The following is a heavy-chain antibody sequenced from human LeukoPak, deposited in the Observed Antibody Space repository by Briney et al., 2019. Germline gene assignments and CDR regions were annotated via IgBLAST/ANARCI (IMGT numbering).Heavy chain of an antibody. V-gene: IGHV1-8*01. D-gene: IGHD5-24*01. Sequence: GASVKVSCKASGYTYTSYDINWVRQATGQGLEWMGWMNPNSGNTGYAQKFQGRVTMTRNTSISTAYMELSSLRSEDTAVYYCARVARRDGYNLGYWGQGTPVTVSS. CDR1: GYTYTSYD. J-gene: IGHJ4*02. CDR2: MNPNSGNT. CDR3: ARVARRDGYNLGY.